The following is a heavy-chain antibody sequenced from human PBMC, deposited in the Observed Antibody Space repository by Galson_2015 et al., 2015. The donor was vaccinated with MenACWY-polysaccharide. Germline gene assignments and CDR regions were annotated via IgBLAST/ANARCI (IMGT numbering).Heavy chain of an antibody. CDR2: IYPSDSDV. D-gene: IGHD3-10*01. Sequence: QSGAEVTKPGESLQISCKASGSLFTSFAIGWVRQMPGRGLEWLGIIYPSDSDVKYNPSFQGQVTFSADRSTNTAYLQWSSLKASDSAMYYCARKDHGTGSMDVWGQGTTVTVSS. J-gene: IGHJ6*02. V-gene: IGHV5-51*01. CDR1: GSLFTSFA. CDR3: ARKDHGTGSMDV.